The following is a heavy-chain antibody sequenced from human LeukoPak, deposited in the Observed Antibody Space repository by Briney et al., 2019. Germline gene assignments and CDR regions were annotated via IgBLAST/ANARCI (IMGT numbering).Heavy chain of an antibody. Sequence: PSETLSLTCTVSGASVGSAGYYWSWIRQPPGGGLEWIGYIYYISNTNYKPSLKSRVTMSVDPSKNQFSLKLNSVTAADTAVYYCARTQSQSGSYRYYFGYWGQGTLVTVSS. CDR2: IYYISNT. V-gene: IGHV4-61*08. CDR1: GASVGSAGYY. CDR3: ARTQSQSGSYRYYFGY. D-gene: IGHD1-26*01. J-gene: IGHJ4*02.